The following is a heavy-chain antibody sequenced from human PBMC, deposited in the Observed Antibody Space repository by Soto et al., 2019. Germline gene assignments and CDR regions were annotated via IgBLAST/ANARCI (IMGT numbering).Heavy chain of an antibody. J-gene: IGHJ4*02. CDR2: INHSGST. Sequence: SETLSLTCAVYGGSFSGYYWSWIRQPPGKGLEWIGEINHSGSTNYNPSLKSRVTISVDTSKNQFSLKLSSVTAADTAVYYCARVPLGLRFPCHFDYWGQGTLVTVSS. CDR3: ARVPLGLRFPCHFDY. V-gene: IGHV4-34*01. D-gene: IGHD5-12*01. CDR1: GGSFSGYY.